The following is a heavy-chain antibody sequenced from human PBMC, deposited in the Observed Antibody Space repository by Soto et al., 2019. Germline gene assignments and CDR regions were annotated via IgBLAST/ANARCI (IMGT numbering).Heavy chain of an antibody. Sequence: RLSCAASGFTFRSYSINWVRQAPGKGLEWVSSISGSSSFIYYADTVKGRFSIYRDNAKNSLYLQMNSLRAEDTAVYYCARDWSSSDWFPHIDYWGQGTLVTVSS. V-gene: IGHV3-21*06. J-gene: IGHJ4*02. CDR1: GFTFRSYS. CDR2: ISGSSSFI. D-gene: IGHD6-19*01. CDR3: ARDWSSSDWFPHIDY.